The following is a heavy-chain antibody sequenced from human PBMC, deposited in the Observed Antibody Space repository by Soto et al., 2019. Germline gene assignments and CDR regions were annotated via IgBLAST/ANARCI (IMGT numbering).Heavy chain of an antibody. Sequence: SETLSLTCTVSGGSISSYYWSWIRQPPGKGLEWIGYIYYSGSTNYNPSLKSRVTISVDTSKNQFSLKLSSVTAADSAVYYCARSPPPTEPYRPSGYAFDIWGQGTMVTVSS. CDR2: IYYSGST. J-gene: IGHJ3*02. V-gene: IGHV4-59*01. CDR1: GGSISSYY. D-gene: IGHD3-3*01. CDR3: ARSPPPTEPYRPSGYAFDI.